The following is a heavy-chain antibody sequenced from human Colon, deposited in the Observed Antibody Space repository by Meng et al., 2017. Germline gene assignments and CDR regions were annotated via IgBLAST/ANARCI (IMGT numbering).Heavy chain of an antibody. CDR2: INTKTGNP. D-gene: IGHD5-12*01. J-gene: IGHJ5*01. Sequence: QGQLVESESELKKPGASGKVSFKASGYTFTSHAMNWVRQAPGQGLEWMGWINTKTGNPTYAQGFTGRFVFSLDTSINTAYLHIRTLKSDDTAVYYCARGGWLRIGPLADSWGQGTLVTVSS. V-gene: IGHV7-4-1*02. CDR3: ARGGWLRIGPLADS. CDR1: GYTFTSHA.